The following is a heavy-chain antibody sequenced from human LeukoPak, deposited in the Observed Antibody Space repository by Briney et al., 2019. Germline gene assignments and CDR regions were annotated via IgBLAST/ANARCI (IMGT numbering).Heavy chain of an antibody. CDR2: IYYSGST. V-gene: IGHV4-61*01. D-gene: IGHD6-13*01. CDR3: AREVRYSSSWYYFDY. J-gene: IGHJ4*02. Sequence: SETLSLTCTVSGYSISSGYYWGWIRQPPGKGLEWIGYIYYSGSTNYNPSLKSRVTISVDTSKNQFSLKLSSVTAADTAMYYCAREVRYSSSWYYFDYWGQGTLVTVSS. CDR1: GYSISSGYY.